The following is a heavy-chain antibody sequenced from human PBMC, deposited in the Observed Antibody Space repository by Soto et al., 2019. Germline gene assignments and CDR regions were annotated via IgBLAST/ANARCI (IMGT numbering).Heavy chain of an antibody. CDR2: INPSGGST. CDR1: GYTFTSYY. J-gene: IGHJ5*02. V-gene: IGHV1-46*01. CDR3: ARDGRIAAQFGWFDP. Sequence: ASVKVSCKASGYTFTSYYMHWLRQAPGQGLEWMGIINPSGGSTSYAQKFQGRVTITADESTSTAYMELSSLRSEDTAVYYCARDGRIAAQFGWFDPWGQGTLVNVSS. D-gene: IGHD6-6*01.